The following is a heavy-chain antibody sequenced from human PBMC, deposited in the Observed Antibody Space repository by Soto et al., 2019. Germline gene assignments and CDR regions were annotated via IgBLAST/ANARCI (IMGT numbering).Heavy chain of an antibody. D-gene: IGHD2-2*02. CDR3: ARGRDLYCSSTSCYKSYYYMDV. J-gene: IGHJ6*03. CDR2: IYYSGST. V-gene: IGHV4-59*08. Sequence: SETLSLTCTVSGGSISSCYWSWIRQPPGKGLEWIGYIYYSGSTNYNPSLKGRVTISVDTSKNQFSLKLSSVTAADTAVYYCARGRDLYCSSTSCYKSYYYMDVWGKGTTVTVSS. CDR1: GGSISSCY.